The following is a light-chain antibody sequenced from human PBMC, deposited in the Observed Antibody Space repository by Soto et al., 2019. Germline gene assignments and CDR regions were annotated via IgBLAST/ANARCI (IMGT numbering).Light chain of an antibody. CDR1: SSDVGGYNY. CDR3: TSYTSQSTVV. Sequence: QSVLTQPASVSGSPGQSIAISCTGTSSDVGGYNYVSWYQQHPGKAPRLIIYDVSVRPSGVSTRFSGSKSGNTASLTISGLQADDEAGYYCTSYTSQSTVVFGGGTKLT. J-gene: IGLJ3*02. V-gene: IGLV2-14*01. CDR2: DVS.